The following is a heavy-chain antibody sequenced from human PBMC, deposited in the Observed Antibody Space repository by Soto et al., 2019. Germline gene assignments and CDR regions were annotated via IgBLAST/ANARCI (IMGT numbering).Heavy chain of an antibody. CDR1: GGTFNSYV. V-gene: IGHV1-69*01. J-gene: IGHJ4*02. CDR2: IIIFFGTA. Sequence: QMQLVQSGAEVKKPGSSVKVSCKASGGTFNSYVINWVRQAPGQGLEWMGGIIIFFGTAEYAKKFQGRVTITADEGASTAYMELSSLKSGDTAVYYCAGTHFDTSGYYPSALEYWDQGTQVSVSS. D-gene: IGHD3-22*01. CDR3: AGTHFDTSGYYPSALEY.